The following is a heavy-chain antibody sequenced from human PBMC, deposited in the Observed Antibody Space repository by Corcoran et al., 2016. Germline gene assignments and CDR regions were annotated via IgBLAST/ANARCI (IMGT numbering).Heavy chain of an antibody. V-gene: IGHV3-30*18. CDR3: AKDRGSGYYTPFDY. CDR2: ISYDGSNK. D-gene: IGHD3-3*01. Sequence: QVQLVESGGGVVQPGRSLRLSCAASVFTFRRYGMHWVRQAPGKGLEWVAVISYDGSNKYFSDSVKGRFTISRDNSKHTLYLQMNRLRAEDTAMYYCAKDRGSGYYTPFDYWGQGTLVTVSS. J-gene: IGHJ4*02. CDR1: VFTFRRYG.